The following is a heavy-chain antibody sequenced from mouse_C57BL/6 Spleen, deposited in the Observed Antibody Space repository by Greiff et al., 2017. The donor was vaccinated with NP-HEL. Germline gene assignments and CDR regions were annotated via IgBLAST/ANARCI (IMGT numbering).Heavy chain of an antibody. Sequence: QVQLQQSGPELVKPGASVKISCKASGYSFTSYYIHWVKQRPGQGLEWIGWIYPGSGNTKYNEKFKGKATLTADTSSSTAYMQLSSLTSEDSAVYYCARRNYGSSSYYAMDYWGQGTSVTVSS. CDR3: ARRNYGSSSYYAMDY. V-gene: IGHV1-66*01. CDR1: GYSFTSYY. D-gene: IGHD1-1*01. J-gene: IGHJ4*01. CDR2: IYPGSGNT.